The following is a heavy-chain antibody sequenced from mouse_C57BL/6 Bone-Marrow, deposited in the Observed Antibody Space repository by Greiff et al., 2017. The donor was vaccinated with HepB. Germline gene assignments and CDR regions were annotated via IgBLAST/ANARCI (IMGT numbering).Heavy chain of an antibody. CDR1: GYTFTSYW. CDR2: IYPSDSGT. V-gene: IGHV1-61*01. Sequence: QVQLQQPGAELVRPGSSVKLSCKASGYTFTSYWMDWVKQRPGQGLEWIGNIYPSDSGTHYNQKFKDKATLTVDKSSSTAYMQLSSLTSEDSAVYYCARNLELLRGPFDVWGTGTTVTVSS. J-gene: IGHJ1*03. D-gene: IGHD1-1*01. CDR3: ARNLELLRGPFDV.